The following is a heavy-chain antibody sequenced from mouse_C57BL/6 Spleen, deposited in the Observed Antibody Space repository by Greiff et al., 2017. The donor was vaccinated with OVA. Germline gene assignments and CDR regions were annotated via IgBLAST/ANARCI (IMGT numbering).Heavy chain of an antibody. CDR3: ARPLTQFYAMDY. J-gene: IGHJ4*01. CDR1: GFTFSSYG. Sequence: VQLQQSGGDLVKPGGSLKLSCAASGFTFSSYGMSWVRQTPDKRLEWVATISSGGSYTYYPDSVKGRFTISRDNAKNTLYLQMSSLKSEDTAMYYCARPLTQFYAMDYWGQGTSVTVSS. D-gene: IGHD4-1*01. CDR2: ISSGGSYT. V-gene: IGHV5-6*01.